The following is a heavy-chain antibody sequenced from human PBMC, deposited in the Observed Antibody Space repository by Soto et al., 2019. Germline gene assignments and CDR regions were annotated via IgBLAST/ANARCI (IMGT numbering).Heavy chain of an antibody. Sequence: ASAKISCKASVGTFSSYAISWVRQAPVQGLEWMGGIIPIFGTANYAQKFQGRVTITADESTSTAYMELSSLRSEDTAVYYCARQWLQLPRYYYYGMDVWGQGTTVTVS. CDR1: VGTFSSYA. J-gene: IGHJ6*02. V-gene: IGHV1-69*13. CDR3: ARQWLQLPRYYYYGMDV. CDR2: IIPIFGTA. D-gene: IGHD5-12*01.